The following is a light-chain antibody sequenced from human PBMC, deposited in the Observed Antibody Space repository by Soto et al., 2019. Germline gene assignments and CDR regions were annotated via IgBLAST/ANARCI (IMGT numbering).Light chain of an antibody. CDR2: GAS. V-gene: IGKV3-20*01. J-gene: IGKJ3*01. Sequence: EIVLTQSPATLSVSPGERSTLSCRSSQSFSSDYLVWYQQKPGQAPRLLIYGASRRATGIPDRFSGSGSGTDFILTISRLEPEDFAVYYCQHYDNSPPSVTFGPGTKVDIK. CDR1: QSFSSDY. CDR3: QHYDNSPPSVT.